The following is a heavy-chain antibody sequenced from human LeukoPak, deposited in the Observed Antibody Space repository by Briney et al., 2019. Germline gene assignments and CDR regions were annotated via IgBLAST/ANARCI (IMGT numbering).Heavy chain of an antibody. CDR1: GFTFISYS. V-gene: IGHV3-48*01. Sequence: GGSLRLSCAASGFTFISYSMNWVRQAPGKGLEWVSYITGNSHTIYYADSVKGRFTISRDNAKNSLHLQMNSLRAEDTAVYYCARDMGIVTGYYVDYWGQGTLVTVSS. J-gene: IGHJ4*02. D-gene: IGHD3-9*01. CDR2: ITGNSHTI. CDR3: ARDMGIVTGYYVDY.